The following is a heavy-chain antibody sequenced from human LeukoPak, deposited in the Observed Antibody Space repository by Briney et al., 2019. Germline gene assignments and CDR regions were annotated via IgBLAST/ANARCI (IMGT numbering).Heavy chain of an antibody. D-gene: IGHD1/OR15-1a*01. CDR3: AFNNIFKY. CDR2: IKYDGIER. Sequence: PGGSLRLSCGGSGHSFSGQWMNWVRQAPGQGLEWVANIKYDGIERYYVASVRGRFTISRDDAKNSLSLQMNNMRAEDTAVYYCAFNNIFKYWGQGTQVTVSS. CDR1: GHSFSGQW. V-gene: IGHV3-7*01. J-gene: IGHJ4*02.